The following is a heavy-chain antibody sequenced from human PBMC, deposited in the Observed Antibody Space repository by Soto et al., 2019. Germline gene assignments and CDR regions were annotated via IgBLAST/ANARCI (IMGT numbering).Heavy chain of an antibody. Sequence: SVKVSCKASGGTFSSYAISWVRQAPGQGLEWMGGIIPIFGTANYAQKFQGRVTITADKSTSTAYMELSSLRSEDTAMYYCARVSIAALDYYYGMDVWGQGTTVTVSS. CDR3: ARVSIAALDYYYGMDV. V-gene: IGHV1-69*06. CDR2: IIPIFGTA. D-gene: IGHD6-6*01. J-gene: IGHJ6*02. CDR1: GGTFSSYA.